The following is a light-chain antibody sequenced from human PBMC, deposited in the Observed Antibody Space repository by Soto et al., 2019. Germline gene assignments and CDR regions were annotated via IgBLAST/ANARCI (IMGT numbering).Light chain of an antibody. CDR3: CSYTTSNTRQIV. CDR2: DVS. J-gene: IGLJ1*01. Sequence: QSVLTQPASVSGSPGQSITISCTGTSSDVGGYNYVSWYQQHPGKAPKFMIYDVSNRPSGVSNRPSGSKSGNTASLTISGLQAEDEADYYCCSYTTSNTRQIVFGTGTTGHRP. CDR1: SSDVGGYNY. V-gene: IGLV2-14*01.